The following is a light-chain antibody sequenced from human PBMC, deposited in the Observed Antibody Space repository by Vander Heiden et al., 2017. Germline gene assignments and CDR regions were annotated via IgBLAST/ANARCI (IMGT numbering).Light chain of an antibody. J-gene: IGLJ3*02. V-gene: IGLV1-51*02. Sequence: QSVLTQPPSVSAAPGQKVTISCSGSSSNIGNHYVSWYQQHPGTAPKLLIYENNKRPSGIPDRFSGSKSGTSATLGITGLQTGDEADYYCGTWDSSLSAGVFGGGTKLTVL. CDR1: SSNIGNHY. CDR2: ENN. CDR3: GTWDSSLSAGV.